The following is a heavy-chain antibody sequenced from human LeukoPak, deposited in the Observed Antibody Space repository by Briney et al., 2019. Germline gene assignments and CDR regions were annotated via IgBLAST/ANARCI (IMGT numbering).Heavy chain of an antibody. D-gene: IGHD1-14*01. CDR2: IDYSGGNT. J-gene: IGHJ4*02. CDR1: GFTFNNYV. Sequence: GGSLRLSCAASGFTFNNYVMSWVRQAPGKGLEWVSGIDYSGGNTNYADSVLGRFTVSRDNSKNTLYLQMNSLRAEDTAVYYCAKGPELATLFYFDYWGQGTLVTVSS. V-gene: IGHV3-23*01. CDR3: AKGPELATLFYFDY.